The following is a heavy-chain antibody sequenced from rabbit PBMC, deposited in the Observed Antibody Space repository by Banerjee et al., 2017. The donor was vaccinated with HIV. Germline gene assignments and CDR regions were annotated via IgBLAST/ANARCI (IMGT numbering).Heavy chain of an antibody. CDR1: GFDLSSYY. D-gene: IGHD8-1*01. CDR3: ARGYAGSSGYPYYFNL. Sequence: QEQLVESGGGLVKPEGSLTLTCKASGFDLSSYYMCWVRQAPGKGLEWIACIYGGSGNACYASWAKGRFTISKTSSTTVTLQMTSLTAADTATYFCARGYAGSSGYPYYFNLWGQGTLVTVS. J-gene: IGHJ4*01. V-gene: IGHV1S45*01. CDR2: IYGGSGNA.